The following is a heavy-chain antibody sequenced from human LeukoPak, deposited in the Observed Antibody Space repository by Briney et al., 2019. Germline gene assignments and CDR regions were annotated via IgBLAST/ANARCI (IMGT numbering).Heavy chain of an antibody. CDR2: INHSGST. V-gene: IGHV4-34*01. Sequence: PSETLSLTCAVYGGSLSGYHWSWIRQSPGKGLEWFGEINHSGSTNYNPSLKSRVSISVDTSRNQFSLKPTSVTAADTAVYYCARLPDFWSGYIDYWGQGTLVTVSS. CDR3: ARLPDFWSGYIDY. D-gene: IGHD3-3*01. CDR1: GGSLSGYH. J-gene: IGHJ4*02.